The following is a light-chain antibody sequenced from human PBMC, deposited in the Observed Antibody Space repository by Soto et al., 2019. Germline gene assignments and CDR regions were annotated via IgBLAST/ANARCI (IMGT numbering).Light chain of an antibody. Sequence: EIVLTQSPGPLSLSPGERATLSCRASQSVSSSYVGWYQQKPGQAPRLLIFGASRRATGIPDRISGSGSGTDFTLTITRLEPEDFAVYYCQHYASSPTTFGQGTKVEVK. V-gene: IGKV3-20*01. CDR1: QSVSSSY. J-gene: IGKJ1*01. CDR3: QHYASSPTT. CDR2: GAS.